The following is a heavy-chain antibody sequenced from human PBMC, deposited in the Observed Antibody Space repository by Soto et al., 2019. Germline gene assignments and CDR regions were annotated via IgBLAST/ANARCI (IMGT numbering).Heavy chain of an antibody. Sequence: PGGSLRLSCAASGFRFSNYAMSWVRQAPGKGLEWVSAITDSGDTTYYADSVKGRFTISRDNSKNMLYLQMSSLRAEDTAVYYCANRDTSMVTRYYYGMEVWGQGTTVTVTS. CDR1: GFRFSNYA. V-gene: IGHV3-23*01. CDR2: ITDSGDTT. D-gene: IGHD5-18*01. CDR3: ANRDTSMVTRYYYGMEV. J-gene: IGHJ6*02.